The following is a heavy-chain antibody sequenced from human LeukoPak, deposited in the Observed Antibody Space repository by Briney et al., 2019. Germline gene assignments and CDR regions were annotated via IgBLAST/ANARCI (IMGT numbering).Heavy chain of an antibody. CDR2: IRYDGSNK. V-gene: IGHV3-30*02. J-gene: IGHJ6*03. D-gene: IGHD6-13*01. CDR3: ARDHPPRAYWQQLVPYYYYYMDV. CDR1: GFTFSSYG. Sequence: TGGSLRLSCAASGFTFSSYGMHWVRQAPGKGLEWVAFIRYDGSNKYYADSVKGRFTISRDNAKNSLYLQMNSLRAEDTAVYYCARDHPPRAYWQQLVPYYYYYMDVWGKGTTVTVSS.